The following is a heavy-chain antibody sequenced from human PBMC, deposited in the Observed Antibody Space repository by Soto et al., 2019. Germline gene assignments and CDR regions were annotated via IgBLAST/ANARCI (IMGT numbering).Heavy chain of an antibody. J-gene: IGHJ6*03. CDR3: ARYGASVVVPAAFRGYYYYMDV. CDR2: ISAYNGNT. D-gene: IGHD2-2*01. CDR1: GYTFTSYG. V-gene: IGHV1-18*01. Sequence: ASVKVSCKASGYTFTSYGISWVRQAPGQGLEWMGWISAYNGNTNYAQKLQGRVTMTTDTSTSTAYMELRSLRSDDTAVYYCARYGASVVVPAAFRGYYYYMDVWGKGTTVTVSS.